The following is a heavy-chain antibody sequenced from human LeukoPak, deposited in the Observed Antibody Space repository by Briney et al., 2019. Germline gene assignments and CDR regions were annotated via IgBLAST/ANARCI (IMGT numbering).Heavy chain of an antibody. V-gene: IGHV4-59*01. CDR2: IYYSGST. CDR3: ARSTLRGGYGHYFNY. D-gene: IGHD5-12*01. CDR1: GGSISSYY. J-gene: IGHJ4*02. Sequence: SETLSLTCPVSGGSISSYYWSWIRQPPGKGLEWIGYIYYSGSTNYNPSLKSRVTISVDTSKNQFSLKLSSVTAADTAVYYCARSTLRGGYGHYFNYWGQGTLVTVSS.